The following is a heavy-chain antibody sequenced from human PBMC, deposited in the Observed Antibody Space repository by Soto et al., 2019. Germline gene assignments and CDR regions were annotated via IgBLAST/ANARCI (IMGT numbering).Heavy chain of an antibody. Sequence: SETLSLTCTVSGGSISSYYWSWIRQPPGKGLEWIGYIYYSGSTNYNPSLKSRVTISVDTSKKQFSLKLSSVTAADTAVYYCAREPPIEADGKPGAVDYWGQGTLVTVSS. D-gene: IGHD6-13*01. J-gene: IGHJ4*02. CDR1: GGSISSYY. CDR3: AREPPIEADGKPGAVDY. V-gene: IGHV4-59*01. CDR2: IYYSGST.